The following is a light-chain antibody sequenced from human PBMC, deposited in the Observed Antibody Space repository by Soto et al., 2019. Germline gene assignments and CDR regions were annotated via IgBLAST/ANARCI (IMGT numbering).Light chain of an antibody. CDR3: QQYNSYSVT. J-gene: IGKJ4*01. CDR1: QSISSW. Sequence: DIQMTQSPSTLSASVEDRVTITCRASQSISSWLAWYQQKPGKAPKLLIYDASSLESGVPSRFSGSGSGTEFTLTISSLQPDDFATYYCQQYNSYSVTFGGGTKVEIK. CDR2: DAS. V-gene: IGKV1-5*01.